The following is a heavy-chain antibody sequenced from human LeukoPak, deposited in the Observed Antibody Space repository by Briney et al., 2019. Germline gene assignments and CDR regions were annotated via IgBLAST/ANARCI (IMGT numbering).Heavy chain of an antibody. CDR1: GFIFSNYA. J-gene: IGHJ4*02. CDR3: ARMREYSGNSYPNFDY. D-gene: IGHD1-26*01. CDR2: ISGRSDNT. Sequence: GASLRLSCAASGFIFSNYAMYWVRQAPGKGLEWVSAISGRSDNTYYADSVKGRFTISRDTSKNTLFLQMNSLRAEDTAVYYCARMREYSGNSYPNFDYWGQGTLVTVSS. V-gene: IGHV3-23*01.